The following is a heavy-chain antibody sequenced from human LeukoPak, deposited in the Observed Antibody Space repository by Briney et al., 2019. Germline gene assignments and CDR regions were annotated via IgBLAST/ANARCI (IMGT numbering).Heavy chain of an antibody. J-gene: IGHJ6*03. CDR2: MNPNSGNT. CDR3: ARVQDSQYVDYYMDV. D-gene: IGHD3-16*01. Sequence: ASVKVSCKASGYTFTSYDINWVRQATGQELEWMGWMNPNSGNTGYAQKFQGRVTMTRNTSISTAYMELSSLRSEDTAVYYCARVQDSQYVDYYMDVWDKGTTVTVSS. V-gene: IGHV1-8*01. CDR1: GYTFTSYD.